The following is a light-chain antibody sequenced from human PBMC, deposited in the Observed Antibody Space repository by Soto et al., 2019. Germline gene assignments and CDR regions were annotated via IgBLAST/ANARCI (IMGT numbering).Light chain of an antibody. Sequence: DIQMTQSPSSLSASVGDRVTITCRASQSISSYLNWYQQKPGKAPNLLIYATSSLQSGVPSRFSGSGSGTEFTLTISSLQREDFAIYYCQQSYSSTWTFGQGTKVDIK. CDR2: ATS. J-gene: IGKJ1*01. V-gene: IGKV1-39*01. CDR1: QSISSY. CDR3: QQSYSSTWT.